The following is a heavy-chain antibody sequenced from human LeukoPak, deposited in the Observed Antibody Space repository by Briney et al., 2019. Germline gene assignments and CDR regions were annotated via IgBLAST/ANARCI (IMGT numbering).Heavy chain of an antibody. D-gene: IGHD6-6*01. J-gene: IGHJ4*02. CDR2: INHSGST. CDR3: ARGYSSAYVY. CDR1: GGSFSGYY. Sequence: PSETLSLTCAVYGGSFSGYYWSSIRQPPGKGLEWIGEINHSGSTNYNPSLKSRVTISVDTSKNQFSLKLSSVTAADTAVYYCARGYSSAYVYWGQGTLVTVSS. V-gene: IGHV4-34*01.